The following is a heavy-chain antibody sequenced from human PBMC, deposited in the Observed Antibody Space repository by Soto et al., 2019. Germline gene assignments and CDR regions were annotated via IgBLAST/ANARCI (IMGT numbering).Heavy chain of an antibody. D-gene: IGHD3-3*01. J-gene: IGHJ4*02. CDR3: ARAEMEWLLAFDY. V-gene: IGHV3-33*01. CDR1: GFTFSSYG. CDR2: IWYDGSNK. Sequence: GGSLRLSCAASGFTFSSYGMHWVRQAPGKGLEWVAVIWYDGSNKYYADSVKGRFTISRDNSKNTLYLQMNSLRAEDTAVYYCARAEMEWLLAFDYWGQGTLVTVSS.